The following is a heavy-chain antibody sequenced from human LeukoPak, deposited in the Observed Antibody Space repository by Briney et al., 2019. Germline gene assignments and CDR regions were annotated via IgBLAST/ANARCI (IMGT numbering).Heavy chain of an antibody. CDR2: ISYDGSNK. CDR3: ARGVWFGEEGFDY. CDR1: GFTFSSCI. V-gene: IGHV3-30-3*01. D-gene: IGHD3-10*01. Sequence: PGGSLRLSCAASGFTFSSCIMNWVRQAPGKGLEWVAVISYDGSNKYYADPVKGRFTISRDNSKNTLYLQMNSLRAEDTAVYYCARGVWFGEEGFDYWGQGTLVTVSS. J-gene: IGHJ4*02.